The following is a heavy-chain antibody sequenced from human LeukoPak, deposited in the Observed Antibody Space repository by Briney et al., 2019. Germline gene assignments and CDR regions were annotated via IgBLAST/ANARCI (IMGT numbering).Heavy chain of an antibody. Sequence: GPTVKVSCKASGYTFTSYDINWVRQATGQGLEWMGWMNPNSGNTGYAQKFQGRVTMTRNTSISTAYMELSSLRCEDTAVYYCARYDYGDYDYAFDIWGQGTMVTVSS. D-gene: IGHD4-17*01. CDR3: ARYDYGDYDYAFDI. V-gene: IGHV1-8*01. CDR2: MNPNSGNT. J-gene: IGHJ3*02. CDR1: GYTFTSYD.